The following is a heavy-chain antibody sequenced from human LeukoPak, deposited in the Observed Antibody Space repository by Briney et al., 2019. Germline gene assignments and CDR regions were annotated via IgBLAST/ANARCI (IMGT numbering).Heavy chain of an antibody. CDR2: INPNSGGT. V-gene: IGHV1-2*02. D-gene: IGHD6-13*01. CDR3: ARGRTIAAYYYYMDV. CDR1: GYTFTGYY. J-gene: IGHJ6*03. Sequence: ASVKVSCKASGYTFTGYYMHWVRQAPGQGLEWMGWINPNSGGTNYAQKFQGRVTMTRDTSISTAYMELSRLRSDDTAVYYCARGRTIAAYYYYMDVWGKGTTVTVSS.